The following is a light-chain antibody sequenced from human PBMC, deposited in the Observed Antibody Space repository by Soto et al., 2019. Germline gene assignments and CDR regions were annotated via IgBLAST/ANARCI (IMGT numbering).Light chain of an antibody. CDR2: KAT. Sequence: DIQLTQSPSTLSASVGDRVTITCRASQSISSWLSWFQQKPGKGHKLLIYKATSLESGVPSRFSGHGSATDITLTISSLEPDDFAANYCQQYNSYPWTFGQGTKVEIK. CDR3: QQYNSYPWT. V-gene: IGKV1-5*03. J-gene: IGKJ1*01. CDR1: QSISSW.